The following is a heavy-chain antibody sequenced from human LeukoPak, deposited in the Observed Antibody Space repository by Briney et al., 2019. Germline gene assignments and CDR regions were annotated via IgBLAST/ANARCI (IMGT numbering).Heavy chain of an antibody. Sequence: SETLSLTCTVSGASINSRDYYWGWIRQPPGQGLEWIGSIYSDGTTYYNPSLKSRVSISADTSKNHLSLWLSSVTAADTAVYYCARPFTSAWYFDLWGRGTLVTVSS. CDR2: IYSDGTT. CDR1: GASINSRDYY. J-gene: IGHJ2*01. V-gene: IGHV4-39*02. CDR3: ARPFTSAWYFDL. D-gene: IGHD2-2*01.